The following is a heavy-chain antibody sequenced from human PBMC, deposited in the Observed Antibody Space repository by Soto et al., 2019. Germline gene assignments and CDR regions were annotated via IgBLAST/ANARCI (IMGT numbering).Heavy chain of an antibody. V-gene: IGHV3-73*02. Sequence: EVQLVESGGGLVQPGGSLILSCAASGFIFSDSAIHWVRQASGKGLEWVGRIRSKPNNYATEYAASVKGRFTISRDDSKNTAYLQMNSLKTDDTAAYYCTKEERWLADYWGQGTLVTVSS. J-gene: IGHJ4*02. CDR1: GFIFSDSA. CDR2: IRSKPNNYAT. CDR3: TKEERWLADY. D-gene: IGHD6-19*01.